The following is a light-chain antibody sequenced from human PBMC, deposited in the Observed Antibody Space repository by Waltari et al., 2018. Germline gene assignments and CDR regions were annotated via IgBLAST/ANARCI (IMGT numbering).Light chain of an antibody. CDR3: VLYMGRGIRV. CDR2: NTN. Sequence: QTVVTQEPSFSVSPGGTVTLTCGLSSGSVSTSYYPRWYQQTPGQAPRTLIYNTNTRSSGVPDRCSGSILGNKAALTITGAQADDECDYYCVLYMGRGIRVFGGGTKLTVL. V-gene: IGLV8-61*01. CDR1: SGSVSTSYY. J-gene: IGLJ2*01.